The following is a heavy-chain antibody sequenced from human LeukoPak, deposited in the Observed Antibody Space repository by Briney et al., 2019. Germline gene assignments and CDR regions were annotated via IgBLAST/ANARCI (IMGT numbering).Heavy chain of an antibody. V-gene: IGHV5-51*03. CDR1: GYSFTDYW. CDR3: ARRTGDFWSGYSTDY. J-gene: IGHJ4*02. CDR2: IYPGDSDT. D-gene: IGHD3-3*01. Sequence: GESLNISCKASGYSFTDYWIGWVRQKPGKGLEWMGIIYPGDSDTRYSPSFQGQVTIPADKSISIAYLQWSSLKAWDTATYYCARRTGDFWSGYSTDYWGQGTLVTVSS.